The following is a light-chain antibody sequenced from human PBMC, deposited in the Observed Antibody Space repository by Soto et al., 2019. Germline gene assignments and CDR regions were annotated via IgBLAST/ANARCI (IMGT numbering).Light chain of an antibody. J-gene: IGKJ3*01. CDR3: QQYDTLPPFT. CDR2: DPS. CDR1: QDISNY. V-gene: IGKV1-33*01. Sequence: DIQMTQSPSSLSASVGDRVTITCQASQDISNYLNWYQQKPGKAPQLLIYDPSNWETGVPSRFSGSGSGTDFTFNISRLQPEDIATYYCQQYDTLPPFTFGPGTKVDI.